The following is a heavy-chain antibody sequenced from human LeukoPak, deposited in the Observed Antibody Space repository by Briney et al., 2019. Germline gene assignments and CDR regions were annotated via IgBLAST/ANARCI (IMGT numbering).Heavy chain of an antibody. CDR3: ARHAESGSDRFDY. D-gene: IGHD5-12*01. J-gene: IGHJ4*02. Sequence: PSETLSFTCIVSGGSINNHYWTWIRQTPGKGLEWIGYIYYSGSTNYNPSLKSRVTISVDMSKNQFSLKLSSVTAADTAVYYCARHAESGSDRFDYWGQGTLVTVSS. CDR2: IYYSGST. V-gene: IGHV4-59*08. CDR1: GGSINNHY.